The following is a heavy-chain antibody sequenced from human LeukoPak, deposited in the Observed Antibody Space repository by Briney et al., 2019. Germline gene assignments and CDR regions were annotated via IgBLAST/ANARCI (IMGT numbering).Heavy chain of an antibody. D-gene: IGHD2-15*01. V-gene: IGHV4-34*01. Sequence: SETLTLTCAVHGGRFNDSSWSWSRQFPGKGLEWIGEIDHSGSTTYSPSLKSRDTISMETSKIRFSLNLTSVTAADTAVYYCARGRQDTVVVVTATADYYYYGMDVWGTGTTVTVSS. CDR1: GGRFNDSS. J-gene: IGHJ6*04. CDR3: ARGRQDTVVVVTATADYYYYGMDV. CDR2: IDHSGST.